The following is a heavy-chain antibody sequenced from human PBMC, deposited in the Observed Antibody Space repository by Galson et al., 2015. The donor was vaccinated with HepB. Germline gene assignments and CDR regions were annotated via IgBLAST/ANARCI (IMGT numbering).Heavy chain of an antibody. CDR2: INSGSSTI. CDR1: GFTFSTYS. D-gene: IGHD3-16*02. Sequence: SLRLSCAASGFTFSTYSMNWVRQAPGKGLEWVPYINSGSSTIYYADSVKGRFTISRDNAENSLYLQMNSLRVEETAVYYCARASLIEVYYYYMDVWGKGTTVTVSS. J-gene: IGHJ6*03. V-gene: IGHV3-48*01. CDR3: ARASLIEVYYYYMDV.